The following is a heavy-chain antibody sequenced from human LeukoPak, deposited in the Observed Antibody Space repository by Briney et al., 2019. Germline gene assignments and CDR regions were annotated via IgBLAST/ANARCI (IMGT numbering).Heavy chain of an antibody. Sequence: PSETLSLTSTVSRGSISSYYGSWIRQPPGKGLEWMGYIYFSGSTNYNPSLKSRVTISVDTSKNQFSLKLSSVTAADTAVYYCARDFRANYYDSSGYTLYNWFDPWGQGTLVTVSS. D-gene: IGHD3-22*01. V-gene: IGHV4-59*01. J-gene: IGHJ5*02. CDR3: ARDFRANYYDSSGYTLYNWFDP. CDR2: IYFSGST. CDR1: RGSISSYY.